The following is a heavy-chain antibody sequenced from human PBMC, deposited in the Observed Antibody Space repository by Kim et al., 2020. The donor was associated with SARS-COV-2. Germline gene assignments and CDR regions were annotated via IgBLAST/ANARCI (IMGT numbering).Heavy chain of an antibody. CDR2: IIPIFGTA. Sequence: SVKVSCKASGYTFSSYAISWVRQAPGQGLEWMGGIIPIFGTANYAQKFQGRVTITADESTSTAYMELSSLRSEDTAVYYCARWGENSDYYDSSGPDAFDIWGQGTMVTVSS. CDR1: GYTFSSYA. D-gene: IGHD3-22*01. CDR3: ARWGENSDYYDSSGPDAFDI. V-gene: IGHV1-69*13. J-gene: IGHJ3*02.